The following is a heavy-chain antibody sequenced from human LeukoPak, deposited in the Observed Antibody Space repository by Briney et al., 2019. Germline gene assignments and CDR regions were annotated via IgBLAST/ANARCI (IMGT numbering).Heavy chain of an antibody. V-gene: IGHV1-18*01. Sequence: ASVKVSCKASGYTFTSYGISWVRQAPGQGLEWMGWISAYNGNTNYAQKLQGRVTMTTDTSTSTAYVELRSLRSDDTAVYYCARDESIVASDAFDIWGQGTMVTVSS. D-gene: IGHD5-12*01. CDR2: ISAYNGNT. CDR1: GYTFTSYG. CDR3: ARDESIVASDAFDI. J-gene: IGHJ3*02.